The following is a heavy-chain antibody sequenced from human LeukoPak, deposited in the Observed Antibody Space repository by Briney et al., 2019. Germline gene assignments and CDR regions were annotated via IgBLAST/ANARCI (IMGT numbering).Heavy chain of an antibody. CDR3: ARELWFVNAPGSWFDP. J-gene: IGHJ5*02. Sequence: PSQTLSLTCTVSGGSMSSGGYYWSWIRQHPGKGLEWIGYIYYSGSTYYNPSLKSRVTISVDKSKNQFSLRLTSVTAADTAVYYCARELWFVNAPGSWFDPWGQGTLVTVSS. CDR1: GGSMSSGGYY. CDR2: IYYSGST. D-gene: IGHD3-10*01. V-gene: IGHV4-31*03.